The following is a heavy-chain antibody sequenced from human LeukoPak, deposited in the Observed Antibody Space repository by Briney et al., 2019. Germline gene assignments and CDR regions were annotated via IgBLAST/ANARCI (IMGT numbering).Heavy chain of an antibody. CDR1: GGSISSHY. V-gene: IGHV4-59*11. D-gene: IGHD6-6*01. CDR3: ARDRKGTIEYSSSRTAYYYYMDV. J-gene: IGHJ6*03. Sequence: SETLSLTCTVSGGSISSHYWSWIRQPPGKGLEWIGYIYYSGSTNYNPSLKSRVTISVDTSKNQFSLKLSSVTAADTAVYYCARDRKGTIEYSSSRTAYYYYMDVWGQGTLVTVSS. CDR2: IYYSGST.